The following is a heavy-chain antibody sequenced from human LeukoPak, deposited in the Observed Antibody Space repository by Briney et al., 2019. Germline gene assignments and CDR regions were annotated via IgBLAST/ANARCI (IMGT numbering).Heavy chain of an antibody. J-gene: IGHJ5*02. Sequence: ASVKGSCKTSGYTFTGYYIHWVRRAPGQGLEWLGRINPNSGGTSSAQKFQGRVTMTRDTSITTAYMELSSLRFDDTAVYYCARAMDDYGKNWFDPWGQGTLVTVSS. CDR1: GYTFTGYY. V-gene: IGHV1-2*06. CDR3: ARAMDDYGKNWFDP. D-gene: IGHD4-17*01. CDR2: INPNSGGT.